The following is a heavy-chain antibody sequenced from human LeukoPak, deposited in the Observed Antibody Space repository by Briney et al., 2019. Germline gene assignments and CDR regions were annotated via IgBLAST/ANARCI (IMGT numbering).Heavy chain of an antibody. Sequence: SVKVSCKASEGTSSSYAISWVRQAPGQGLEWMGGIIPIFGTANYAQKFQGRVTITADKSTSTAYMELSSLRSEDTAVYYCARGYCSSTSCYAPPNYWGQGTLVTVSS. CDR1: EGTSSSYA. V-gene: IGHV1-69*06. J-gene: IGHJ4*02. CDR3: ARGYCSSTSCYAPPNY. CDR2: IIPIFGTA. D-gene: IGHD2-2*01.